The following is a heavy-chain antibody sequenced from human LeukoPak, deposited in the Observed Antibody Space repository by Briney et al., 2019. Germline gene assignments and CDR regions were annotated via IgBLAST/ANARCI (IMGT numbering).Heavy chain of an antibody. J-gene: IGHJ1*01. Sequence: GGSLRLSCAASGLTFSDYYMSWIRQAPGKGLEWVSYISSSGSTIYYADSVKGRFTISRDNAKNSLYLQMNSLRADDTAVYYCARRGPYCGGDCYSPGAEYFQHWGQGTLVTVSS. CDR3: ARRGPYCGGDCYSPGAEYFQH. D-gene: IGHD2-21*02. CDR2: ISSSGSTI. V-gene: IGHV3-11*01. CDR1: GLTFSDYY.